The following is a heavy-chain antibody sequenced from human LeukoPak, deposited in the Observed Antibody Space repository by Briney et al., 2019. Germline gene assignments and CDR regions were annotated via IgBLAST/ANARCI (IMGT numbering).Heavy chain of an antibody. CDR3: ARDSGDCSSTSCYTWFDP. J-gene: IGHJ5*02. V-gene: IGHV1-2*02. Sequence: ASVKVSCKASGYTFTGYYMHWVRQAPGQGLEWMGWINPNSGGTNYAQKFQGRVTMTRDTSISTAYVELSRLRSDDTAVYYCARDSGDCSSTSCYTWFDPWGQGTLVTVSS. CDR2: INPNSGGT. D-gene: IGHD2-2*02. CDR1: GYTFTGYY.